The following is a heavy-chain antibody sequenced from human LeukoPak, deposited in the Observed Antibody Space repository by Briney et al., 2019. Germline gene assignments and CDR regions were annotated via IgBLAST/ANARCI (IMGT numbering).Heavy chain of an antibody. D-gene: IGHD2-15*01. V-gene: IGHV4-31*03. CDR1: GGSISSVDYY. J-gene: IGHJ6*02. Sequence: SQTLSLTCTVSGGSISSVDYYWSWICQHPEKGLEWLGHISYTGNTYYNPSLKSRMTMSLDTSENQFSLRVSSVTAADTAVYYCARDWAGSCGGGSCNSYGMDVWGQGTTVTVSS. CDR3: ARDWAGSCGGGSCNSYGMDV. CDR2: ISYTGNT.